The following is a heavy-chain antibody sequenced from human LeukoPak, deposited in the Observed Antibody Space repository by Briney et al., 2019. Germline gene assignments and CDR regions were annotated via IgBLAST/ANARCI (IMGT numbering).Heavy chain of an antibody. D-gene: IGHD3-3*01. CDR1: GFTFSSYT. J-gene: IGHJ5*02. V-gene: IGHV3-21*01. Sequence: KTGGSLRLSCAASGFTFSSYTMNWVRQAPGKGLEWVSSISSSSSYIYYADSVKGRFTISRDNAKNSLYLQMNSLRAGDTAVYYCARDPEIRFLEWQAPSIWFDPWGQGTLVTVSS. CDR3: ARDPEIRFLEWQAPSIWFDP. CDR2: ISSSSSYI.